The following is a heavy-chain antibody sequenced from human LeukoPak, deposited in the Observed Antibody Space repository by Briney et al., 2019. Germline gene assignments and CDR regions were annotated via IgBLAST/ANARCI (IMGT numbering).Heavy chain of an antibody. CDR3: ARRPRGYALDV. CDR1: GFTFRDYA. CDR2: ISTDSINK. V-gene: IGHV3-30*04. J-gene: IGHJ3*01. Sequence: GKSLRLSCAASGFTFRDYAMHWVRQAPGTGLAWVALISTDSINKYYADSVAGRFTVSRDDSNNTLFLHLDTLKTEDTAVYFCARRPRGYALDVWGQGTMVTVS.